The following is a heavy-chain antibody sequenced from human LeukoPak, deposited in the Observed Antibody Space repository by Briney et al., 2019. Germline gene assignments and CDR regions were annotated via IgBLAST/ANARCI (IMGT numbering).Heavy chain of an antibody. CDR3: TRDFDFSSAI. J-gene: IGHJ4*02. CDR1: GFAFSSYW. CDR2: ISPDGSTT. V-gene: IGHV3-74*01. D-gene: IGHD3-3*01. Sequence: GGSLRLSCAAPGFAFSSYWMHWVRQAPGKGLVWVSRISPDGSTTGHADSVKGRFTTSRDNAKNTLFLQMNSLRAEDTAVYYCTRDFDFSSAIWGQGTLVTVSS.